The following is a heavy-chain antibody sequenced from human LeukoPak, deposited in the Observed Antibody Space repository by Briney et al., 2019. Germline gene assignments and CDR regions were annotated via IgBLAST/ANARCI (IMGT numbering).Heavy chain of an antibody. Sequence: ASVKDSCKASGYTFTGYYLHWVRQAPGQGLEWMGCVNPNSGDTNYAQKFQGSVTMTSDTSIREVDMELSRLRSDDPAVYYCARASGSYWWFDSWGQGTLVTVSS. CDR2: VNPNSGDT. CDR1: GYTFTGYY. V-gene: IGHV1-2*02. J-gene: IGHJ5*01. CDR3: ARASGSYWWFDS. D-gene: IGHD1-26*01.